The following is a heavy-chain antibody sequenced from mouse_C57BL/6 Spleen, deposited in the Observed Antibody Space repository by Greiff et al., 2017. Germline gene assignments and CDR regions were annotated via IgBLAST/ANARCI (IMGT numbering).Heavy chain of an antibody. CDR2: IHPNSGST. CDR1: GYTFTSYW. CDR3: AREGLPAGRSPHWYFDV. V-gene: IGHV1-64*01. Sequence: QVQLQQPGAELVKPGASVKLSCKASGYTFTSYWMHWVKQRPGQGLEWIGMIHPNSGSTNYNEKFKSKATLTVDKSSSTAYMQLSSLTSEDSAVYYCAREGLPAGRSPHWYFDVWGTGTTVTVAS. J-gene: IGHJ1*03. D-gene: IGHD1-1*01.